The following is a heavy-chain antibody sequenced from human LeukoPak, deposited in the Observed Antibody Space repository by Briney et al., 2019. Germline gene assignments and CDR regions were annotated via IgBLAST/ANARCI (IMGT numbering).Heavy chain of an antibody. J-gene: IGHJ4*02. V-gene: IGHV3-21*01. CDR1: GFTFSSCA. CDR3: AREFFDREGGTTVLDY. D-gene: IGHD1-26*01. Sequence: GGSLRLSCAASGFTFSSCAMSWVRQAPGKGLEWVSSISSGSSYIFYADSVKGRFTISRDNAKNSLYLQMNSLRAEDTAVYYCAREFFDREGGTTVLDYWGQGTLVTVSS. CDR2: ISSGSSYI.